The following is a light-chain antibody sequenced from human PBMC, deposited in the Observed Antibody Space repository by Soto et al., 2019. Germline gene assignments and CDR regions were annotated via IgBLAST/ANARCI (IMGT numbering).Light chain of an antibody. CDR3: CSYAGMNIWV. V-gene: IGLV4-60*03. J-gene: IGLJ3*02. Sequence: QSVLTQSSSASASLGSSVKLTCTLSSDHNNYIIAWHQQHPGKAPRFLMTVEASGTYNKGSGIPDRFSGSKSGNTASLTISGLQAEDEADYYCCSYAGMNIWVFGGGTKLTVL. CDR2: VEASGTY. CDR1: SDHNNYI.